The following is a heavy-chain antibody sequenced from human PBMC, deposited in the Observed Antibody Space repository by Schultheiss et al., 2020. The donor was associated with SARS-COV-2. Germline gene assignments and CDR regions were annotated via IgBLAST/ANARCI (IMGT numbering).Heavy chain of an antibody. CDR1: GFILNNFW. Sequence: GGSLRLSCAASGFILNNFWMSWVRQPLGKGLEWVANIKQDGSEKTYVESVRGRFTISRDNAKNSLYLQMDSLRADDTAVYYCARSMDLGIAVAGYWGQGTLVTVSS. CDR3: ARSMDLGIAVAGY. CDR2: IKQDGSEK. V-gene: IGHV3-7*01. J-gene: IGHJ4*02. D-gene: IGHD6-19*01.